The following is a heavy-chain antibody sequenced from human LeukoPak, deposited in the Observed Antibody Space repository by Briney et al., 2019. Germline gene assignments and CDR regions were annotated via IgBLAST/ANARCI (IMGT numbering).Heavy chain of an antibody. CDR1: GVTVRSNY. D-gene: IGHD5-18*01. CDR2: INSDESST. J-gene: IGHJ4*02. V-gene: IGHV3-74*01. CDR3: ARTTYTYGYPDY. Sequence: GGSLRLSCVVSGVTVRSNYMSWVRQAPGKGLVWVSHINSDESSTSYADSVKGRFTISRDNAKNTLYLQMNSLRAEDTAVYYCARTTYTYGYPDYWGQGTLVTVSS.